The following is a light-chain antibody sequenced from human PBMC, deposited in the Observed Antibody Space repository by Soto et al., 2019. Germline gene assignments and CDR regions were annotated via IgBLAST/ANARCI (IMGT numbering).Light chain of an antibody. CDR2: SNN. CDR3: AAWDDGLNGYV. Sequence: QSDLTQPPSASGTAGQRVTISCSGSTSNIGSNTVNWYQQLPGTAPRTLIYSNNQRPSGVPDRFSGSKSGTSGSLAISGLLSEDEADYYCAAWDDGLNGYVFGTGTKLTVL. J-gene: IGLJ1*01. V-gene: IGLV1-44*01. CDR1: TSNIGSNT.